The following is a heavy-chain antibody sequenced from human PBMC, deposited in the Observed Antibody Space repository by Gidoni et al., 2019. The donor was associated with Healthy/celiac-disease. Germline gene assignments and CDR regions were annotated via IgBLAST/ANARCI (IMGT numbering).Heavy chain of an antibody. CDR3: AKDKGYGDTAMAIYGMDV. V-gene: IGHV3-9*01. CDR1: GFTFDDYA. D-gene: IGHD5-18*01. Sequence: EVQLVESGGGLVQPGRSLRLSCAASGFTFDDYAMHWVRQAPGKGLEWVSGISWNSGSIGYADSVKGRFTISRDNAKNSLYLQMNSLRAEDTALYYCAKDKGYGDTAMAIYGMDVWGQGTTVTVSS. CDR2: ISWNSGSI. J-gene: IGHJ6*02.